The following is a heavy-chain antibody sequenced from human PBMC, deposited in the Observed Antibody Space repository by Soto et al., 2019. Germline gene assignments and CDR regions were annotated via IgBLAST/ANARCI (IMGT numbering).Heavy chain of an antibody. J-gene: IGHJ4*02. D-gene: IGHD6-19*01. CDR3: ARGKAVAGTGYFDY. CDR1: GGSFSGYY. V-gene: IGHV4-34*01. CDR2: INHSGST. Sequence: PSETLSLTCAVYGGSFSGYYWSWIRQPPGKGLEWIGEINHSGSTNYNPSLKSRVTISVDTSKNQFSLKLSSVTAADTAVYYCARGKAVAGTGYFDYRGQGTMVAVYS.